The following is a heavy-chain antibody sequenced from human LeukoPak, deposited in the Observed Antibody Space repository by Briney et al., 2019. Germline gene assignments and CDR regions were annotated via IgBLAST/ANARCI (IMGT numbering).Heavy chain of an antibody. J-gene: IGHJ4*02. CDR3: ARVNMRFGQQLFFGDY. D-gene: IGHD6-13*01. Sequence: GASVKVSCKPSGYSFTGYYMHWVRQAPGQGLEWMGWINPNSGGTNYAQKFQDRVTMTRDTSISTAYMELSRLRSDDTAVYYCARVNMRFGQQLFFGDYWGQGTLVTVSS. CDR2: INPNSGGT. V-gene: IGHV1-2*02. CDR1: GYSFTGYY.